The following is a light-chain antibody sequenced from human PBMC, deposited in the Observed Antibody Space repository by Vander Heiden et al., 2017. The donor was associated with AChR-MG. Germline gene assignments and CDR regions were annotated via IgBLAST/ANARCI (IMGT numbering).Light chain of an antibody. Sequence: QAVLTQPPSVSGAPGQKVTSSCTGSSSNTGAGHDIHWDQVLPGKAPRLLVYGNTNRPSGVPDRFSGSKSGTSASLAITGLQVEDEADYYCQSFDNSLSSWVFGGGTKLTVL. V-gene: IGLV1-40*01. CDR1: SSNTGAGHD. CDR3: QSFDNSLSSWV. J-gene: IGLJ3*02. CDR2: GNT.